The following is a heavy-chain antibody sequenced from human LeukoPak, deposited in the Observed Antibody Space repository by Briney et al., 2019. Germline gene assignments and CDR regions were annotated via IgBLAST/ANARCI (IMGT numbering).Heavy chain of an antibody. D-gene: IGHD1-20*01. J-gene: IGHJ4*02. CDR1: GFTLSKYW. CDR2: INRDGSRI. V-gene: IGHV3-74*01. CDR3: ARESITGHRDFDY. Sequence: PGGSLRLSCAASGFTLSKYWMQWVRQAPGKGPVWVSRINRDGSRIDYADSVKGRFTITRDSDKNTLYLQMNSLRAEDTAVYYCARESITGHRDFDYWGQGTLVTVSS.